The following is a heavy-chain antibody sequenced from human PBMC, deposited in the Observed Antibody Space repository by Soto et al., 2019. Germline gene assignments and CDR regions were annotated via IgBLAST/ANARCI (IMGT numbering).Heavy chain of an antibody. J-gene: IGHJ4*02. CDR2: IIPIFGTA. D-gene: IGHD6-13*01. CDR1: GGTFSSYA. Sequence: SVKVSCKASGGTFSSYAISWVRQAPGQGLEWMGGIIPIFGTANYAQKFQGRVTITADESTSTAYMELSSLRSEDTAVYYCAREGYVAAAGHFDYWGQGTLVTASS. V-gene: IGHV1-69*01. CDR3: AREGYVAAAGHFDY.